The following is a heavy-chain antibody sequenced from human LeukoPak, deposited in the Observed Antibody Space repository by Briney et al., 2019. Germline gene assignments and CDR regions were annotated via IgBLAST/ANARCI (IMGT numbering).Heavy chain of an antibody. D-gene: IGHD3-16*02. CDR3: ARGPMITFGGVIVSFDY. CDR1: GFTFSSYS. J-gene: IGHJ4*02. CDR2: ISSSSSYI. V-gene: IGHV3-21*01. Sequence: PGGSLRLSCAASGFTFSSYSMNWVRQAPGKGLEWASSISSSSSYIYYADSVKGRFTISRDNAKNSLYLQMNSLRAEDTAVYYCARGPMITFGGVIVSFDYWGQGTLVTVSS.